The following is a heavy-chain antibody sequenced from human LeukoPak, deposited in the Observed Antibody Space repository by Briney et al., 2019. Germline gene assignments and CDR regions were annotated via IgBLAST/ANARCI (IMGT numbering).Heavy chain of an antibody. V-gene: IGHV3-74*01. Sequence: PGGPLRLSCSPSGFTFSIYRVHGLPQSPGGAVVCVSNIKSYWRSIIYAHSVKGRLTISRDNARNTLYLQMNSLRTEDTAVYYCATGNGHAFDIWGQGTMVTVSA. CDR2: IKSYWRSI. CDR3: ATGNGHAFDI. J-gene: IGHJ3*02. CDR1: GFTFSIYR. D-gene: IGHD3-10*01.